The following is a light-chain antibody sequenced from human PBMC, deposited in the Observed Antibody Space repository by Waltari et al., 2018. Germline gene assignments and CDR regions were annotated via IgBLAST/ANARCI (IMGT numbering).Light chain of an antibody. CDR3: CSYAGFSWV. V-gene: IGLV2-11*01. CDR1: NSDVGGYKY. J-gene: IGLJ3*02. CDR2: DVT. Sequence: QSALTQPRSVSGSPGQSVTISCTGTNSDVGGYKYVSWYQLHPGKAPKFMIYDVTKRPSVVSARFSGSKSGKPASLPISGLQTDDEADYYCCSYAGFSWVFGGGTELTVL.